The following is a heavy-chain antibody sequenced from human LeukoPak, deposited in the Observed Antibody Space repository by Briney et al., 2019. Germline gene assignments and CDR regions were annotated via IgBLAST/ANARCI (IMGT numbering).Heavy chain of an antibody. Sequence: PGGSLRLSCAASGFTFSRSGMDWVRQAPGKGLEWVAVVWYDGSNKYYADSVKGRFTISRDNSKNTVYLQMNSLRAEDTAMYYCARGRLLWFGEVLDWGQGTLVTVSS. CDR1: GFTFSRSG. CDR3: ARGRLLWFGEVLD. D-gene: IGHD3-10*01. V-gene: IGHV3-33*01. J-gene: IGHJ4*02. CDR2: VWYDGSNK.